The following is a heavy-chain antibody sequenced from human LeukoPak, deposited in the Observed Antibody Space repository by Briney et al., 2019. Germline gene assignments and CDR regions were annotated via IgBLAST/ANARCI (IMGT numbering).Heavy chain of an antibody. CDR1: GFTFSSYA. CDR3: AKDLKVQDIAVVVAAIFDL. J-gene: IGHJ2*01. V-gene: IGHV3-23*01. D-gene: IGHD2-15*01. Sequence: EGSLRLSCAASGFTFSSYAMSWVRQAPGKGLEWVSAISGSGGSTYYADSLKGRFTISRDNSKNTLYLQMNSLRAEDTAVYYCAKDLKVQDIAVVVAAIFDLWGRGTLVTVSS. CDR2: ISGSGGST.